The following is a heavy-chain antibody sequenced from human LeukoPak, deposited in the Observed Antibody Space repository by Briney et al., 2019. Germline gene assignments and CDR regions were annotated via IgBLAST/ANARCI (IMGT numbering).Heavy chain of an antibody. Sequence: PSETLSLTCAVYGGSFSGYYWSWIRQPPGKGLEWIGEINHSGSTNYNPSLKSRVTISVETSKNQFSLKLSSVTAADTAVYYCARDRVDSSGQYYYYYGMDVWGQGTTVTVS. CDR3: ARDRVDSSGQYYYYYGMDV. V-gene: IGHV4-34*01. J-gene: IGHJ6*02. CDR1: GGSFSGYY. CDR2: INHSGST. D-gene: IGHD3-22*01.